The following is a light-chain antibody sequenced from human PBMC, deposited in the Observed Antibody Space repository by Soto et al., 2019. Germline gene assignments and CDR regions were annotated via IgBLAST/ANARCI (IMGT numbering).Light chain of an antibody. CDR1: QSVSSSY. V-gene: IGKV3-20*01. J-gene: IGKJ4*01. CDR3: HQYDSSPLS. CDR2: GAS. Sequence: EIVLTQSPGTLSLSPGERATLSCRASQSVSSSYLAWYQQKPGQAPRLLIYGASSRATGIPDRFSGSGSGTYFTLTISTLEPEDFAVYYCHQYDSSPLSFGGGTTVEIK.